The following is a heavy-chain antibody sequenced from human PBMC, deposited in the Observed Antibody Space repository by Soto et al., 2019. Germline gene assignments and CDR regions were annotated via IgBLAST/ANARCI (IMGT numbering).Heavy chain of an antibody. CDR2: ISWNSGSI. CDR1: GFTFDDYA. CDR3: AKTDNMDV. J-gene: IGHJ6*02. V-gene: IGHV3-9*01. Sequence: GGSLRLSCAASGFTFDDYAMHWVRQAPGKGLEWVSGISWNSGSIGYADSVKGRFTISRDNAKNSLYLQMNSLRAEDTALYYCAKTDNMDVWGQGTTVTVFS.